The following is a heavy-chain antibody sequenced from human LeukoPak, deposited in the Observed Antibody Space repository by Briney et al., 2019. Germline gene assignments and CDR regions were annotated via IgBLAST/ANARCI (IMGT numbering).Heavy chain of an antibody. D-gene: IGHD2-21*01. CDR2: IYTSGST. CDR3: ARHGFRYYYFDY. J-gene: IGHJ4*02. CDR1: GGSISSYY. Sequence: PSETLSLTCTVSGGSISSYYWSWIRQPPGKGLEWNGYIYTSGSTNYNPSLKSRVTISVDTSKNQFSLKLSSVTAADTAVYYCARHGFRYYYFDYWGQGTLVTVSS. V-gene: IGHV4-4*09.